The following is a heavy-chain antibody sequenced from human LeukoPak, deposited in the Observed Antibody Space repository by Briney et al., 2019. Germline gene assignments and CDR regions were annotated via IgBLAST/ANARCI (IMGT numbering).Heavy chain of an antibody. Sequence: GASVKVSCKASGCTFTTYDINWVRQAPGQGLEWMGWMNSISGNTGYAQKFQGRVTMTRDTSISTAYMELSSLRSEDTAVYYCARAMFYYDSSGYYAWFDPWGQGTLVTVSS. D-gene: IGHD3-22*01. CDR1: GCTFTTYD. CDR2: MNSISGNT. CDR3: ARAMFYYDSSGYYAWFDP. J-gene: IGHJ5*02. V-gene: IGHV1-8*01.